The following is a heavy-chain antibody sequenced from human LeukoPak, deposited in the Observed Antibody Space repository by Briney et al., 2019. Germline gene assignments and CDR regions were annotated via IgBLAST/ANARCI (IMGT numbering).Heavy chain of an antibody. CDR1: GGSISSGSYY. J-gene: IGHJ4*02. D-gene: IGHD7-27*01. CDR3: ARALRSGNWGYFDY. V-gene: IGHV4-61*02. CDR2: IYTSGST. Sequence: SETLSLTCTVSGGSISSGSYYWSWIRQPAGKGLEWIGRIYTSGSTNYNPSLKSRVTISVDTSKNQFSLKLSSVTAADTAAYYCARALRSGNWGYFDYWGQGTLVTASS.